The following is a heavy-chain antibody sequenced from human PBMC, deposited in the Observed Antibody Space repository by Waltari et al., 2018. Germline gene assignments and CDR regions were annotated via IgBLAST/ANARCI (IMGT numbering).Heavy chain of an antibody. Sequence: QVQLQQWGAGLLKPSETLSLTCAVYGGSFSVSYCSWILKPQGTGLEWMGEINQSGSTNYNPSIKSRVTISVDTSKNQFSLKLSSVTAADTAVYYCARGGLIVGEIGRVNSIFDYWGQGTLVTVSS. D-gene: IGHD3-16*01. V-gene: IGHV4-34*01. CDR3: ARGGLIVGEIGRVNSIFDY. CDR2: INQSGST. CDR1: GGSFSVSY. J-gene: IGHJ4*02.